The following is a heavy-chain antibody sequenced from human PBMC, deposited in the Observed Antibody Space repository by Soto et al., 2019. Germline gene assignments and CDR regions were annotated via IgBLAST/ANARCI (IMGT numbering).Heavy chain of an antibody. CDR3: ASIVYDSSGYYFDY. CDR1: GGSISSGGYS. J-gene: IGHJ4*02. Sequence: SETLSLTCAVSGGSISSGGYSWSWIRQPPGKGLEWIGYIYHSGSTYYNPSLKSRVTISVDRSKNQFSLKLSSVTVADTAVYYCASIVYDSSGYYFDYWGQGTLVTVSS. V-gene: IGHV4-30-2*01. D-gene: IGHD3-22*01. CDR2: IYHSGST.